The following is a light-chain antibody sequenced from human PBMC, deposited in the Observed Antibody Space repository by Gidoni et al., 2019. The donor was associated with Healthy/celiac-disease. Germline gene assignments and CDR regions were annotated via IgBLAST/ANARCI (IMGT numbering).Light chain of an antibody. CDR3: CSYAGTSRV. CDR2: DVS. J-gene: IGLJ3*02. Sequence: QSALTQPRSVSGSPGQSVTISCTGTSSDVGGYNYVSWYQQHPGKAPKLMIYDVSKRPSGVPDRFSGSKSGNTASLTISGLQAEDEAEYYCCSYAGTSRVFGGGIKLTVL. CDR1: SSDVGGYNY. V-gene: IGLV2-11*01.